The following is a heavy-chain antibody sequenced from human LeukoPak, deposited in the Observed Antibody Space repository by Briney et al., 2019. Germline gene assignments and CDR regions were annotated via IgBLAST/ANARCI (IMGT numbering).Heavy chain of an antibody. Sequence: GGSLRLSCAASGFTFSSYGMHWVRQAPGKGLEWVAVIWYDGSNKYYADSVKGRFTISRDNSKNTLYLQMNSLRAEDTAVYYCAKDRLHCSGGSCHSGYFDYWGQGTLVTVSS. CDR2: IWYDGSNK. CDR3: AKDRLHCSGGSCHSGYFDY. CDR1: GFTFSSYG. D-gene: IGHD2-15*01. J-gene: IGHJ4*02. V-gene: IGHV3-33*06.